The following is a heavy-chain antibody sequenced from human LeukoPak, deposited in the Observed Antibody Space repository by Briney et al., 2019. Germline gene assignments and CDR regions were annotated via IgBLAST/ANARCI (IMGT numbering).Heavy chain of an antibody. V-gene: IGHV1-46*01. CDR3: ARTAKKEGFGELFS. D-gene: IGHD3-10*01. Sequence: ASVKVSCKASGYTFTGYYIHWVRQAPGQGLEWMGIINPSGGSTSYAQKFQGRVTMTRDMSTSTVYMELSSLRSEDTAVYYCARTAKKEGFGELFSWGQGTLVTVSS. CDR1: GYTFTGYY. CDR2: INPSGGST. J-gene: IGHJ5*02.